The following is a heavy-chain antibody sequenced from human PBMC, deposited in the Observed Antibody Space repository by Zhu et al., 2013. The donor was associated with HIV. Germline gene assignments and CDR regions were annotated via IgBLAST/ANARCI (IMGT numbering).Heavy chain of an antibody. CDR1: GGTFSSYA. Sequence: QVQLVQSGAEVKKPGSSVKVSCKASGGTFSSYAISWVRQAPGQGLEWMGGIIPIFGTANYAQKLQGRVTMTTDTSTSTAYMELRSLRSDDTAVYYCARVGNSGAARTLMDVWGQGTTVTVSS. V-gene: IGHV1-69*06. CDR2: IIPIFGTA. J-gene: IGHJ6*02. D-gene: IGHD6-6*01. CDR3: ARVGNSGAARTLMDV.